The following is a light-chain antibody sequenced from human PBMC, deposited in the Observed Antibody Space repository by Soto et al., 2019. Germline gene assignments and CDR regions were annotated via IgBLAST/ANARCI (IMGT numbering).Light chain of an antibody. Sequence: EVVMTQSPATLSVSPWERVTFSCRASQSVTTNLAWYQHKPGQSPRLLISDASTGASGIPPRFSGSGSGTEFTLTIDRLQSADSAVYYCQQYDRWPVTFGGGIKVDIK. J-gene: IGKJ4*01. CDR2: DAS. CDR3: QQYDRWPVT. V-gene: IGKV3-15*01. CDR1: QSVTTN.